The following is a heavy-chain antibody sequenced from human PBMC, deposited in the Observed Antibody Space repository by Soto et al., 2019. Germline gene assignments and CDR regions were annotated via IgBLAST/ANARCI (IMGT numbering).Heavy chain of an antibody. CDR2: IIVASGRT. J-gene: IGHJ3*01. D-gene: IGHD2-21*02. V-gene: IGHV1-58*01. CDR3: VAALYSGGGCCSLDF. CDR1: GFTFTNSA. Sequence: QVQIVQSGPEVKRPGTSVRVSCKTSGFTFTNSAVQWVRQARGQRLEWIGWIIVASGRTNYAREVQERVTISRDTSTATAYMELSGLRSEDTAVYFCVAALYSGGGCCSLDFWGQGTMVTVSS.